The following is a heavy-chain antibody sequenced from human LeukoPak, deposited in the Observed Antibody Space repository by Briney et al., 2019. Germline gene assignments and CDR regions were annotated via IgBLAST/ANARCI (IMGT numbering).Heavy chain of an antibody. D-gene: IGHD5-18*01. Sequence: PGGTLRLSCAASGFTFSSYGMSWVRQAPGKGLEWVSAISGSGGSTYYADSVKGRFTISRDNSKNTLSLQMNSLRAEDTAVYYCATHSYGFVRYWGQGTLVTVSS. CDR3: ATHSYGFVRY. CDR1: GFTFSSYG. V-gene: IGHV3-23*01. J-gene: IGHJ4*02. CDR2: ISGSGGST.